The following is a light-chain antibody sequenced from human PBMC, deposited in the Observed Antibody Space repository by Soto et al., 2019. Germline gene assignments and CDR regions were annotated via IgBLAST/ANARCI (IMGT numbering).Light chain of an antibody. V-gene: IGLV1-44*01. CDR3: ATWDDSLNGGV. CDR2: SNS. J-gene: IGLJ3*02. Sequence: QSVLTQPPSASGTPGQWVPISCSGSNSNIGSNTVNWYQQLPGAAPQLLIYSNSQRPSGVPDRFSGSKSGTSASLAISGLQSEDEADYYCATWDDSLNGGVFGGGTQLTVL. CDR1: NSNIGSNT.